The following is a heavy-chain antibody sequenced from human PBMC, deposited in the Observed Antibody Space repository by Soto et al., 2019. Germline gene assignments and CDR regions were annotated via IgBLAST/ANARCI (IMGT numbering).Heavy chain of an antibody. CDR3: ARGVLP. Sequence: QVQLQESGPGLVQPSQTLSLTCTVSGGSISSGGYYWSWIRQHPGTGLEWIGHISYSGSTYYNTSPXSXXTIAVDTSRNQCSLIVNSVTAADTAVYYCARGVLPWGQGTLVTVSS. J-gene: IGHJ5*01. V-gene: IGHV4-31*03. CDR1: GGSISSGGYY. CDR2: ISYSGST.